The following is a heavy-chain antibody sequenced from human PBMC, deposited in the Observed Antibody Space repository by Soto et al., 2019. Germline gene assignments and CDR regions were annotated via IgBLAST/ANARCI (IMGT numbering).Heavy chain of an antibody. CDR1: GYTFTSYD. Sequence: GASVKVSCKAYGYTFTSYDITWVRQATGQGLEWMGWMNPNSGNTGYAQKFQGRVTMTRNTSISTAYMELSSLRSEDTAVYYCASDSSGWYSAFDIWGQGTMVTVSS. V-gene: IGHV1-8*01. J-gene: IGHJ3*02. D-gene: IGHD6-19*01. CDR2: MNPNSGNT. CDR3: ASDSSGWYSAFDI.